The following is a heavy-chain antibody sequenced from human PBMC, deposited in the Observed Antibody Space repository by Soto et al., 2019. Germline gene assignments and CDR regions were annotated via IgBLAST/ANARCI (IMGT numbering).Heavy chain of an antibody. J-gene: IGHJ5*01. CDR1: GCSISSYY. CDR3: ASMIGDPVLSFDS. D-gene: IGHD3-10*02. CDR2: IFYSGST. Sequence: QVQLQESGPGLVKPSETLSLTCTVSGCSISSYYWSWIRQPPGKGLEWIGFIFYSGSTSYNPSLKSRVTISIDTSEYQFSLKLNSVTAADTAVYYCASMIGDPVLSFDSWGQGTLVAVSS. V-gene: IGHV4-59*01.